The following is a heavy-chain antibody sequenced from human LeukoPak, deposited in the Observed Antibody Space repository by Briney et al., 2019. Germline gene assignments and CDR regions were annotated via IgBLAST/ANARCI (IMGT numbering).Heavy chain of an antibody. V-gene: IGHV1-18*01. CDR1: GYTFTSYG. Sequence: ASVKVSSKASGYTFTSYGISWVRQAPGQGLEWMGWINAYNDNTNYAQKFQGRVTMTTDTSTSTAYMELRSLRSDDTAVFYCARAGGSYSPSDYWGQGTLVTVSS. CDR2: INAYNDNT. D-gene: IGHD2-21*01. J-gene: IGHJ4*02. CDR3: ARAGGSYSPSDY.